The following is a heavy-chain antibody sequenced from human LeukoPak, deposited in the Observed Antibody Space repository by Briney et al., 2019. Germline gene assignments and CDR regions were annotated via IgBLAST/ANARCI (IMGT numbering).Heavy chain of an antibody. V-gene: IGHV4-59*01. J-gene: IGHJ4*02. Sequence: SETLSLTCTVSGGSISNYYWSWIRQPPGKGLEWIGYIYYSGSTNYNPSLKSRVTISVDTSKSQFSLNLSSVTAADTAVYYCARVYSVGATFDYWGQGTLVTVSS. CDR2: IYYSGST. CDR3: ARVYSVGATFDY. D-gene: IGHD1-26*01. CDR1: GGSISNYY.